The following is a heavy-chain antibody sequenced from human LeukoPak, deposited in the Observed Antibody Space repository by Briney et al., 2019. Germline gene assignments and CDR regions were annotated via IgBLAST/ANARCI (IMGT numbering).Heavy chain of an antibody. CDR3: AIQHYDFWSDHPTYYYYYAMDV. Sequence: SETLSLTCTVSGGSISSSSYYWGWIRRPPGKGLEWSGSFYYSGSTYYNPSLKSRLTISVDTSKNQFSLKLSSVTAADTAVYYCAIQHYDFWSDHPTYYYYYAMDVWGQGTTVTVSS. V-gene: IGHV4-39*01. CDR1: GGSISSSSYY. CDR2: FYYSGST. D-gene: IGHD3-3*01. J-gene: IGHJ6*02.